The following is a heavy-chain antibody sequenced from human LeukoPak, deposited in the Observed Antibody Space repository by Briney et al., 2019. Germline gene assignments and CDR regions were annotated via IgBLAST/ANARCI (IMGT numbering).Heavy chain of an antibody. CDR1: GGTFRSYA. CDR2: IIPIFGTA. J-gene: IGHJ4*02. V-gene: IGHV1-69*13. CDR3: ARATMLRLGELSEIDY. D-gene: IGHD3-16*02. Sequence: SVKVSCKASGGTFRSYAISWVRQAPGQGLEWMGGIIPIFGTANYAQKFQGRVTITADESTSTAYMELSSLRSEDTAVYYCARATMLRLGELSEIDYWGQGTLVTVSS.